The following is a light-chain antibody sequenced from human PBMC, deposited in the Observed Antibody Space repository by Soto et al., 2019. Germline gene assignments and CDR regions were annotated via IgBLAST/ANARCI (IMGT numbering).Light chain of an antibody. Sequence: EIVLTQSPGTLSLSPGERATLSCRATQSVTSNYLTWYQQKPGQAHRLLIYVASSRGTGIPDRFSGSGSGTDFTLTISRLEPEDFAVYYCQQYGNSLLTFGGGTKVEVK. CDR2: VAS. J-gene: IGKJ4*01. CDR1: QSVTSNY. V-gene: IGKV3-20*01. CDR3: QQYGNSLLT.